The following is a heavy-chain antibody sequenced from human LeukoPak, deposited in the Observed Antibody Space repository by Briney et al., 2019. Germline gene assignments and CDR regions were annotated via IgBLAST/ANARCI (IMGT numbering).Heavy chain of an antibody. CDR1: GYTFTSYG. CDR2: ISAYYGNT. CDR3: ARARGYCSGGSCRHFDY. D-gene: IGHD2-15*01. Sequence: ASVKVSCKASGYTFTSYGISWVRQAPGQGLEWMGWISAYYGNTNYAQKLQGRVTMTTDTSTSTAYMELRSLRSDDTAVYYFARARGYCSGGSCRHFDYWGQGTLVTVSS. V-gene: IGHV1-18*04. J-gene: IGHJ4*02.